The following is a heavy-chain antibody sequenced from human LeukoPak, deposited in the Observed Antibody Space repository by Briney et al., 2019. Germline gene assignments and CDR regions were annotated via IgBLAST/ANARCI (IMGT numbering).Heavy chain of an antibody. Sequence: SETLSLTCTVSGGSFSSHHWSWIRQSPGRGLEWIGYMFDSVGTKDNPSLKSRISLSADTSKNQLSLRRRSVTAADTAVYYCATIKRGNIFGYFDFWGQGILVTVAS. CDR3: ATIKRGNIFGYFDF. J-gene: IGHJ4*02. D-gene: IGHD5-18*01. CDR2: MFDSVGT. CDR1: GGSFSSHH. V-gene: IGHV4-59*11.